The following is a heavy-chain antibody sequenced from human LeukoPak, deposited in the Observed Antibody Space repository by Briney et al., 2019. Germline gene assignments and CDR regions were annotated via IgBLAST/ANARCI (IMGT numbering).Heavy chain of an antibody. J-gene: IGHJ4*02. CDR3: ARGVMYYDSSGYLFDY. D-gene: IGHD3-22*01. Sequence: PGGSLRLSCAASGFTFSSYGMHWVRQAPGKGLEWMAIIWYDGSNKYYADSVKGRFTISRDNSKNTLYLQMNSLRAEDTAVYYCARGVMYYDSSGYLFDYWGQGILVTVSS. V-gene: IGHV3-33*01. CDR1: GFTFSSYG. CDR2: IWYDGSNK.